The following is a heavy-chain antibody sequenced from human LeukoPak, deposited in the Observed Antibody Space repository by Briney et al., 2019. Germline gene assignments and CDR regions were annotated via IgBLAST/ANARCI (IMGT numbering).Heavy chain of an antibody. V-gene: IGHV4-31*03. CDR1: GGSISSGGYY. Sequence: SETLSLTCTVSGGSISSGGYYWSWIRQHPGKGLEWIGYIYYSGSTYYNPSPKSRVTISVDTSKNQFSLKLSSVTAADTAVYYCARDSYYGMDVWGPGTTVTVSS. CDR2: IYYSGST. J-gene: IGHJ6*02. CDR3: ARDSYYGMDV.